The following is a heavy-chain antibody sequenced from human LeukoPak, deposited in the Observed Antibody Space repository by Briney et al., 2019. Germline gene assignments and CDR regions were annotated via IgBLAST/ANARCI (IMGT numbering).Heavy chain of an antibody. D-gene: IGHD3-22*01. CDR1: GFSLTTRGMC. J-gene: IGHJ4*02. CDR2: IDWDDDK. CDR3: ARMRYYDSSGYTKFDY. Sequence: SGPALVKPTQTLSLTCTFSGFSLTTRGMCVSWVRQPPGEALEWLALIDWDDDKYYNTSLKTRLTISRDTSKNQVVLTMTNMDPVDTATYYCARMRYYDSSGYTKFDYLGQGTLVTVSS. V-gene: IGHV2-70*20.